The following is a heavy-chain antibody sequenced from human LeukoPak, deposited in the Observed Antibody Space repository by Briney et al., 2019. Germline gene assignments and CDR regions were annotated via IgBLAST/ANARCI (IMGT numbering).Heavy chain of an antibody. J-gene: IGHJ4*02. V-gene: IGHV3-74*01. CDR3: TSDTFGEHDH. CDR1: GFTFSSYW. Sequence: GGSLRLSCAASGFTFSSYWMHWVRQAPGKGLVWVSRITPDGSTTTYADSVKGRFAISRDNAKNTLFLQMNNLRAEDAALYYCTSDTFGEHDHWGQGTLVSVSS. CDR2: ITPDGSTT. D-gene: IGHD3-10*01.